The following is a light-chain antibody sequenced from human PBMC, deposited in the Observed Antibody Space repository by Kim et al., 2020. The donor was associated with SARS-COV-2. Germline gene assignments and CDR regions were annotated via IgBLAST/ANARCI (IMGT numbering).Light chain of an antibody. CDR1: RGSIASNY. CDR3: QTYDNVVGL. CDR2: EDD. Sequence: NFMLTQPHSVSESPGKTVTISCTRSRGSIASNYVQWYQQRPGRAPTTVIYEDDQRPSGVPDRFSGSIDSSSNSASLTIAGLKTEDEASYYCQTYDNVVGLFDGGTQLTVL. V-gene: IGLV6-57*04. J-gene: IGLJ3*02.